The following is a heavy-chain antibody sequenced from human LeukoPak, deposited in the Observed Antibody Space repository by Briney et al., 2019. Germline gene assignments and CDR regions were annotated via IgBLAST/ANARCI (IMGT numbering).Heavy chain of an antibody. V-gene: IGHV4-39*07. CDR1: GGSISSSSYY. D-gene: IGHD3-22*01. Sequence: PSETLSLTCAVSGGSISSSSYYWGWIRQPPGKGLEWIGRIYTSGSTNYNPSLKSRVTMSVDTSKNQFSLKLSSVTAADTAVYYCARDKYYDSSGYSRFDYWGQGTLVTVSS. CDR2: IYTSGST. CDR3: ARDKYYDSSGYSRFDY. J-gene: IGHJ4*02.